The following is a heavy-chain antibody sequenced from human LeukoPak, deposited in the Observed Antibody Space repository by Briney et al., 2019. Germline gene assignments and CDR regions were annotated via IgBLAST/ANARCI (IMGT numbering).Heavy chain of an antibody. D-gene: IGHD3-3*01. CDR1: GFTFSSYW. V-gene: IGHV4-59*01. Sequence: GSLRLPCAASGFTFSSYWMSWIRQPPGKGLEWIGYIYYSESTNYNPSLKSRVTISVDTSKNQFSLKLSSVTAADTAVYYCARTRITIFGVDPPFDYWGQGTLVTVSS. CDR2: IYYSEST. CDR3: ARTRITIFGVDPPFDY. J-gene: IGHJ4*02.